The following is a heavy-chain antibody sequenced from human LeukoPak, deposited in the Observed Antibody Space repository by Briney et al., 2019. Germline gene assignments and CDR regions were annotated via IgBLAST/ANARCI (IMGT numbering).Heavy chain of an antibody. Sequence: SETLSLTSTVSGGSINSYYWSWIRQPPGKGLVWIGYIYYSGSINYNPSLKSRVTISVDTSKNEFSLKLSSVTAADTAVYYCARHLRLHMDVWGKGTTVTVSS. CDR2: IYYSGSI. D-gene: IGHD3-9*01. V-gene: IGHV4-59*08. CDR3: ARHLRLHMDV. CDR1: GGSINSYY. J-gene: IGHJ6*03.